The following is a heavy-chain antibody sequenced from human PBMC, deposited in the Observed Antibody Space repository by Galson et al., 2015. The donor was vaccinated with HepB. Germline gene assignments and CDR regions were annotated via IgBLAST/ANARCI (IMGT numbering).Heavy chain of an antibody. CDR1: GDSVSSNRTA. Sequence: CAISGDSVSSNRTAWSWFRQSPSRGLEWLGRTYHRSKWYNDYALSVKSRIIINPDTSKNQFSLQLNSVSPEDTAVYYCARGRSAARAFDVWGQGTMVTVFS. CDR3: ARGRSAARAFDV. J-gene: IGHJ3*01. CDR2: TYHRSKWYN. V-gene: IGHV6-1*01. D-gene: IGHD2-15*01.